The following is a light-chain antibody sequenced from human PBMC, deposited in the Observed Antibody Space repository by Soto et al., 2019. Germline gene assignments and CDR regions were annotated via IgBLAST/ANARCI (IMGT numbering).Light chain of an antibody. CDR3: SSYTSSTAYV. Sequence: QSVLTQPPSASGSPGRSVTISCSGTRSDVGDYNSVSWYQQHPGKAPKLMIYEVSKRPPGVPDRFSGSKSGNAASLTVSGLQAEDEADYYCSSYTSSTAYVFGTGTKVTVL. CDR1: RSDVGDYNS. V-gene: IGLV2-8*01. CDR2: EVS. J-gene: IGLJ1*01.